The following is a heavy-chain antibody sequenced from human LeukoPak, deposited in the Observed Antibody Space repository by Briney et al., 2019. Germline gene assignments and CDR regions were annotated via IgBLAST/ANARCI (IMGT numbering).Heavy chain of an antibody. CDR1: GGSISGSSYY. CDR3: ARLVGFGVVTAIDY. CDR2: IYYSGST. D-gene: IGHD2-21*02. Sequence: PSETLSLTCTVSGGSISGSSYYWGWIRQPPGKGLEWLGSIYYSGSTYYNPSLKSRVTISVDTSKNQFSLRLSSVTAADTAVYYCARLVGFGVVTAIDYWGQGTLVTVSS. J-gene: IGHJ4*02. V-gene: IGHV4-39*01.